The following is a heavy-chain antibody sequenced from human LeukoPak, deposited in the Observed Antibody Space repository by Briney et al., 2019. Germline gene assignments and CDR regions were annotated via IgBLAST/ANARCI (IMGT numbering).Heavy chain of an antibody. CDR1: GDSFSSNSAA. Sequence: SQTLSLTCAISGDSFSSNSAAWNWGRQSPSRGLEWLGRTYYRSKLYNDYAVSVKSRITINPDTSKNQFSLQLNSVTPEDTAVYYCARVPYYDFWSGYYKEGWFDPWGQGTLVTVSS. CDR3: ARVPYYDFWSGYYKEGWFDP. CDR2: TYYRSKLYN. D-gene: IGHD3-3*01. V-gene: IGHV6-1*01. J-gene: IGHJ5*02.